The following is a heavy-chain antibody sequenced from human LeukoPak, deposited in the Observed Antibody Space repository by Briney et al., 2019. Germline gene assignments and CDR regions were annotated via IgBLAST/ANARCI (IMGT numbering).Heavy chain of an antibody. Sequence: GASVKVSCKASGYTFTSYDINWVRQATGQGLEWMGWMNPNSGNTGYAQKFQGRVTITRNTSISTAYMELSSLRSEDTAVYYCARGREAYRKTPNWFDPWGQGTLVTVSS. CDR1: GYTFTSYD. J-gene: IGHJ5*02. CDR2: MNPNSGNT. V-gene: IGHV1-8*03. D-gene: IGHD3-16*01. CDR3: ARGREAYRKTPNWFDP.